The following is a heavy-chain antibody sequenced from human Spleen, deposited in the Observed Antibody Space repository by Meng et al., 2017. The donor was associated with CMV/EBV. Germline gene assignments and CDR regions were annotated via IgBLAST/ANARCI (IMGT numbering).Heavy chain of an antibody. J-gene: IGHJ4*02. Sequence: GGSLRLSRAASGFTFRSYSMNWVRQAPGKGLEWVSSISSSSSYIYYADSVKGRFTISRDNAKNSLYLQMNSLRAEDMAVYYCARDTGCSATSCYIRFDFWGQGTLVTVSS. CDR2: ISSSSSYI. CDR1: GFTFRSYS. V-gene: IGHV3-21*01. D-gene: IGHD2-2*02. CDR3: ARDTGCSATSCYIRFDF.